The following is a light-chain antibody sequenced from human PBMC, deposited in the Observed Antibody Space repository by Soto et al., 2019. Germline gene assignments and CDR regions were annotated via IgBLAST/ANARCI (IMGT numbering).Light chain of an antibody. CDR1: QSVSSTY. V-gene: IGKV3-20*01. CDR3: QQYERSPTT. Sequence: EIVLTQSPGTLSLSPGERATLSCRASQSVSSTYLAWYQQKPGQAPRLLIYGASRSATGIPDRFSGSGSGTDFTLTIRILEPEDFAVYYCQQYERSPTTFGGGTKVQI. J-gene: IGKJ4*01. CDR2: GAS.